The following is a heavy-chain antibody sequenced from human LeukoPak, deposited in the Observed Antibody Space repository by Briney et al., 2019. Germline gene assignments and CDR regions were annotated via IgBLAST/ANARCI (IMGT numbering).Heavy chain of an antibody. Sequence: GGSLRLSCAASGFTFSSYWMHWVRQAPGKGLVRVSRINSDGSSTSYADSVKGRFTISRDNAKNTLYLQMNSLRAEDTAVYYWERGGYSSNPYYYYYGMDVGGQGTTVTVPS. CDR1: GFTFSSYW. CDR3: ERGGYSSNPYYYYYGMDV. D-gene: IGHD6-13*01. J-gene: IGHJ6*02. CDR2: INSDGSST. V-gene: IGHV3-74*01.